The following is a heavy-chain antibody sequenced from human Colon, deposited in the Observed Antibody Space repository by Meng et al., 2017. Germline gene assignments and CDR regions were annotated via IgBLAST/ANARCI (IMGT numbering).Heavy chain of an antibody. J-gene: IGHJ4*02. D-gene: IGHD2-21*02. V-gene: IGHV1-69*08. Sequence: SVKVSCKASGGTFNSYSFAWVRQAPGQGLEWMGRIIPVIGTPHYAQNFQGRITINADKDTGTVYIGFHSLRSDDTAMYFCAIAGPSYFYFWGQGTLVTVSS. CDR3: AIAGPSYFYF. CDR2: IIPVIGTP. CDR1: GGTFNSYS.